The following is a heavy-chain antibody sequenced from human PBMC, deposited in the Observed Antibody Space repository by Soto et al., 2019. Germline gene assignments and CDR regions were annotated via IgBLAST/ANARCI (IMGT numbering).Heavy chain of an antibody. J-gene: IGHJ3*02. D-gene: IGHD7-27*01. Sequence: GGSLRLSCAASGFTFSSYDMHLGRQATGKGLEWVSAIGTAGDTYYPGSVKGRFTISRENAKNSLYLQMNSLRAGDTAVYYCARVKWGLRGNAFEIWGQGTMVTVSS. CDR2: IGTAGDT. CDR1: GFTFSSYD. CDR3: ARVKWGLRGNAFEI. V-gene: IGHV3-13*01.